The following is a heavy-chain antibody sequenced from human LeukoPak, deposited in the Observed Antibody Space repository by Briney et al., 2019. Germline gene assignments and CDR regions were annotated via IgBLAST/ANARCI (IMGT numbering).Heavy chain of an antibody. V-gene: IGHV1-2*02. Sequence: ASVNVSRKTSGYTFTCQYIHWVRPPPGQGREGMGWINPNRSGRNYAQKLQGRVTMTTDKSTSTVYMELRSLRSDDTAVYYCARSGPGPTVTTLLGNWFDPWGQGTLVTVSS. CDR1: GYTFTCQY. J-gene: IGHJ5*02. CDR3: ARSGPGPTVTTLLGNWFDP. CDR2: INPNRSGR. D-gene: IGHD4-17*01.